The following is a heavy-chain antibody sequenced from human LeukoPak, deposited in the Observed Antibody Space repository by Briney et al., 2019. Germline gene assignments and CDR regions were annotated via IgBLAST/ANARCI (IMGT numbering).Heavy chain of an antibody. V-gene: IGHV4-30-4*01. CDR2: IYYSGST. D-gene: IGHD3-22*01. CDR3: ASRHYYDSSGYEVFDP. CDR1: GGSISSGDYY. Sequence: PSQTLSLTCTLSGGSISSGDYYWSWIRQPPGKGLEWIGYIYYSGSTYYNPSLKSRVTISVDTSKNQFSLKLSSVTAADTAVYYCASRHYYDSSGYEVFDPWGQGTLVTVSS. J-gene: IGHJ5*02.